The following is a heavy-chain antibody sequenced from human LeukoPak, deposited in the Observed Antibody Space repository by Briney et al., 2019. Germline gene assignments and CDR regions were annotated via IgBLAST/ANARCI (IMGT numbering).Heavy chain of an antibody. CDR2: IHYSGST. J-gene: IGHJ4*02. CDR3: ARRSGGSSKMDY. D-gene: IGHD2-15*01. CDR1: GGSISSGNYY. V-gene: IGHV4-39*01. Sequence: AETLSLTCIVSGGSISSGNYYWGWIRQPPGKGLEWIGNIHYSGSTYYNPSLKSRVTISVDTPKNQFSLKLSSVTAADTAVYYCARRSGGSSKMDYWGQGTLVTVSS.